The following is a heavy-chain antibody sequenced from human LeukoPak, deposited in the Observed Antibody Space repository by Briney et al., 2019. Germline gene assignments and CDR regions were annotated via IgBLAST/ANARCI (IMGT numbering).Heavy chain of an antibody. CDR1: GDSISGSY. Sequence: PSETLSLTCTVSGDSISGSYWSWIRQPPGKGLEWIGYIYYSGSTNYNPSLKSRVTMSVDTSKNQFSLKVTSVTAADTAVYYCARLTAYFDLCGRGTLVTVSS. CDR3: ARLTAYFDL. CDR2: IYYSGST. J-gene: IGHJ2*01. V-gene: IGHV4-59*08.